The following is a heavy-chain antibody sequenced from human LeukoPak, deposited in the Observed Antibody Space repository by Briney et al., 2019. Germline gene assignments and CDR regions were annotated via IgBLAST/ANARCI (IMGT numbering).Heavy chain of an antibody. CDR2: IIPIFGTA. J-gene: IGHJ6*03. D-gene: IGHD2-2*01. Sequence: SVKVSCKASGGTFSSYAISWVRQAPGQGLEWMGGIIPIFGTANYAQKFQGRVTITADESTSTAYMELSSLRSEDTAVYYCARGADIVAVPAPYYMDVWGKGTTVTISS. V-gene: IGHV1-69*13. CDR1: GGTFSSYA. CDR3: ARGADIVAVPAPYYMDV.